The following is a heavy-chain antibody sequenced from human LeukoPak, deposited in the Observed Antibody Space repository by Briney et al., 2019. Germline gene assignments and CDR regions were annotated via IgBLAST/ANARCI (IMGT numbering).Heavy chain of an antibody. J-gene: IGHJ5*02. CDR2: INPNSGGT. Sequence: EASVKVSCKASGYTFTGYYMHWVRQAPGQGLEWMGWINPNSGGTNYAQKFQGRVTMTRDTSISTAYMELSRLRSDDTAVYYCARDPVVVPADPGRHDPWGQGTLVTVSS. D-gene: IGHD2-2*01. V-gene: IGHV1-2*02. CDR3: ARDPVVVPADPGRHDP. CDR1: GYTFTGYY.